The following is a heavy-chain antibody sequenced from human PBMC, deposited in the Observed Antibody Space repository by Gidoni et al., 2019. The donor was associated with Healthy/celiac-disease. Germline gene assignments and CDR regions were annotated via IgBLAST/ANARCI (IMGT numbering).Heavy chain of an antibody. V-gene: IGHV3-33*01. CDR3: ARGGLPRGYYYYGMDV. Sequence: QVQLVESGGGVVQPGRSLRLPCAASGFTFSSYGMHWVRQAPGKGLEWVAVIWYDGSNKYYADSVKGRFTISRDNSKNTLYLQMNSLRAEDTAVYYCARGGLPRGYYYYGMDVWGQGTTVTVSS. CDR1: GFTFSSYG. D-gene: IGHD2-15*01. J-gene: IGHJ6*02. CDR2: IWYDGSNK.